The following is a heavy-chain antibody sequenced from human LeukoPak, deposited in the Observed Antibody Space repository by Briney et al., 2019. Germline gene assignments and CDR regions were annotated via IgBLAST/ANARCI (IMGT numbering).Heavy chain of an antibody. CDR1: GYTFTSYG. Sequence: ASVKVSCKASGYTFTSYGISWVRQAPGQGLEWMRMINPTGGSTGYAQKFRGRVTMTRDMSTSTDYMELSSLRSEDTAIYYCARDNSVGDNAWWFDPWGQGTLVTVSS. D-gene: IGHD1-26*01. V-gene: IGHV1-46*01. CDR3: ARDNSVGDNAWWFDP. CDR2: INPTGGST. J-gene: IGHJ5*02.